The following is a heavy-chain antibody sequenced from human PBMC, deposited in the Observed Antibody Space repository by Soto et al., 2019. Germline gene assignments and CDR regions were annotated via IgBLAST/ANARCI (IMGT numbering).Heavy chain of an antibody. CDR3: ARLGRTTLRYYYMDV. V-gene: IGHV4-39*01. Sequence: LSETLSLTCTVSGGSISSSSYYWGWIRQPPGKGLQWIGSIYYSGTTYYNPSLKSRVTIFVDTSKNQFSLKLSSVTAADTAVYYCARLGRTTLRYYYMDVWGKGTTVTVSS. CDR1: GGSISSSSYY. CDR2: IYYSGTT. D-gene: IGHD1-1*01. J-gene: IGHJ6*03.